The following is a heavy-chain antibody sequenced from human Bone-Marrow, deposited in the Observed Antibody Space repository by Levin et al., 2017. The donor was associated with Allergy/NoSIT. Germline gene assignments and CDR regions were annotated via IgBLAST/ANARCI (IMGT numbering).Heavy chain of an antibody. D-gene: IGHD3-10*01. J-gene: IGHJ3*02. CDR3: ARDSLSPGVLWFGELFTGDAFDS. CDR1: GFTFSSSS. V-gene: IGHV3-21*01. CDR2: ISSSSSYI. Sequence: LSLTCAASGFTFSSSSMNWVRQAPGKGLEWVSSISSSSSYIYYADSVKGRFTISRDNAKNSLYLQMNSLRAEDTAVYYCARDSLSPGVLWFGELFTGDAFDSWGQGTMVTVSS.